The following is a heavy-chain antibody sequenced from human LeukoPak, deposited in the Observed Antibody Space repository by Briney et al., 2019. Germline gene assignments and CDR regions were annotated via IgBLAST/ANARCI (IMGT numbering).Heavy chain of an antibody. CDR1: GFTFDDYA. CDR2: ISGDGGST. Sequence: PGGSLRLSCAASGFTFDDYAMHWVRQAPGKGLEWVSLISGDGGSTYYADSVKGRFTISRDNSKNTLYLQMNSLRAEDTAVYYCARVGYNSGWYEYWGQGTLVTVSS. V-gene: IGHV3-43*02. D-gene: IGHD6-19*01. CDR3: ARVGYNSGWYEY. J-gene: IGHJ4*02.